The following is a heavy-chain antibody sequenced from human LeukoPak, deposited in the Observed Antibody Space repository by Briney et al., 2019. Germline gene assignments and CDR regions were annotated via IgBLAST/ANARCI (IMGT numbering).Heavy chain of an antibody. CDR3: AKLIAVAGSFDY. Sequence: GGSLRLSCAASGFTFSSYAVSWVRQAPGKGLEWVSAISGSGGSTYYADSVKGRFTISRDNSKNTLYLQMNSPRAEDTAVYYCAKLIAVAGSFDYWGQGTLVTVSS. CDR1: GFTFSSYA. J-gene: IGHJ4*02. CDR2: ISGSGGST. D-gene: IGHD6-19*01. V-gene: IGHV3-23*01.